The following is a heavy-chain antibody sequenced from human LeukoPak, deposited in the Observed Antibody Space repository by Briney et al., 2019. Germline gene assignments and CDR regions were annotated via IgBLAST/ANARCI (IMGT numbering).Heavy chain of an antibody. Sequence: GGSLRLSCVGSGFSLDDYAMHWVRQVPGKGLEWVSSISWDSGNQAYTDSVKGRFTISRDNDKNSLYLQMNSLRPEDTGLYYCVKDMGFDLLKDAFHVWGQGTLVTVSS. V-gene: IGHV3-9*01. CDR2: ISWDSGNQ. D-gene: IGHD3-9*01. CDR1: GFSLDDYA. CDR3: VKDMGFDLLKDAFHV. J-gene: IGHJ3*01.